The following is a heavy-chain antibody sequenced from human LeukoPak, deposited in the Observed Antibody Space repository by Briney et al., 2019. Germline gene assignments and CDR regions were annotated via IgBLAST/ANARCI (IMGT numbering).Heavy chain of an antibody. CDR2: INSDGSST. J-gene: IGHJ6*02. CDR3: AKGVGYGGMDV. D-gene: IGHD2-8*01. Sequence: GGSLRLSRAASGFTFSSYWMHWVRQAPGKGLVWVSRINSDGSSTSYADSVKGRFTISRDNSKNTVFLQMNSLRAEDTAVYYCAKGVGYGGMDVWGQGTTVTVSS. CDR1: GFTFSSYW. V-gene: IGHV3-74*01.